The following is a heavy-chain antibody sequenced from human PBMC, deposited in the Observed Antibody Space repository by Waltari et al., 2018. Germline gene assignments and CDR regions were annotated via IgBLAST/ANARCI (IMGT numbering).Heavy chain of an antibody. CDR2: IYYNGDI. CDR1: GASVSISY. CDR3: XKTARSLDY. J-gene: IGHJ4*02. V-gene: IGHV4-59*02. Sequence: QVQLQESGPGLVKPSETLSLSCSVSGASVSISYWSWIRQPPGKGLEYIGYIYYNGDINYTPALKSRVTMSLDTSNNQLSLHLNSVTAADTGLXXCXKTARSLDYWGQGILVTVSS.